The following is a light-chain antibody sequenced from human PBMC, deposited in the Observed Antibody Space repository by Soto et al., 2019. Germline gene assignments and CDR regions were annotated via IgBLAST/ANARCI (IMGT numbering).Light chain of an antibody. CDR2: AAS. J-gene: IGKJ1*01. Sequence: EIQITQSPSSLSSSVGDRVTITCRASQSISSDLNWYQQKPGKARKLLIYAASTLQSGVPSRFSSSGSGTDFTLTISCMQSEDFATYYCQQYYSYPRTFGQGTMVDIK. V-gene: IGKV1-39*01. CDR1: QSISSD. CDR3: QQYYSYPRT.